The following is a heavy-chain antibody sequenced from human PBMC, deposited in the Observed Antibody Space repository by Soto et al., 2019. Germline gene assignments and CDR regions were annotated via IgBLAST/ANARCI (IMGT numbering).Heavy chain of an antibody. D-gene: IGHD2-15*01. V-gene: IGHV3-23*01. CDR1: GFTFSSYA. CDR2: ISGSGGST. J-gene: IGHJ6*02. Sequence: GGSLRLSCAASGFTFSSYAMSWVRQAPGKGLEWVSAISGSGGSTYYRDSVKGRFTISRDNSKNTLYLQMNSLRAEDTAVYYCAKYWYCSGGSCYSGSLQYGMDVWGQGTTVTVSS. CDR3: AKYWYCSGGSCYSGSLQYGMDV.